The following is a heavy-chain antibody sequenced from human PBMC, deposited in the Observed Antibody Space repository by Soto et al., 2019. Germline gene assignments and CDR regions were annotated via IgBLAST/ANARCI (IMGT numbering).Heavy chain of an antibody. Sequence: QLQLQESGPGLVKPSETLSLTCTVSGGSISRYYWGWIRQPPGKGLEYIGSISYSGSPYYNPSLKSRVTISVDTSKKQFSLKLSSATAADTAVYYCARTVYVETSMGIQFNWFDPWGQGTLVTVSS. J-gene: IGHJ5*02. V-gene: IGHV4-39*01. CDR2: ISYSGSP. CDR3: ARTVYVETSMGIQFNWFDP. D-gene: IGHD5-18*01. CDR1: GGSISRYY.